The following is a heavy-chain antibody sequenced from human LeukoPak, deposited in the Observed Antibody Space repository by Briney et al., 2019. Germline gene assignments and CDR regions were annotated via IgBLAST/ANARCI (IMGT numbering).Heavy chain of an antibody. CDR3: ARETSGAVAAFDI. V-gene: IGHV4-59*01. CDR2: IYYSGST. J-gene: IGHJ3*02. Sequence: SETLSLTCTVSGGSISSYYWSWIRQPPGKGLEWMGYIYYSGSTNYNPSLKSRATISVDKSKNQFSLKLSSVTAADTAVYYCARETSGAVAAFDIWGQGTMVTVSS. D-gene: IGHD6-19*01. CDR1: GGSISSYY.